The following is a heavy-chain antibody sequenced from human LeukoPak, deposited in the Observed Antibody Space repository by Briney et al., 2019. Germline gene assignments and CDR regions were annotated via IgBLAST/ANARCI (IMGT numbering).Heavy chain of an antibody. J-gene: IGHJ4*02. Sequence: SETLSLTCTVSGGSISSSSYYWGWIRQPPGKGLEWIGSIYYSGSTYYNPSLKSRVTISVDTSKNQFSLKLSSVTAADTAVYYCARAYSSGWADWGQGTLVTVSS. D-gene: IGHD6-19*01. CDR1: GGSISSSSYY. V-gene: IGHV4-39*07. CDR3: ARAYSSGWAD. CDR2: IYYSGST.